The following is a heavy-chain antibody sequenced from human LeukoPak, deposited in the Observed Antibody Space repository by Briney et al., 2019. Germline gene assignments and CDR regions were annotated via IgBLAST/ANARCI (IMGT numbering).Heavy chain of an antibody. V-gene: IGHV3-48*02. CDR1: GFTVSSNY. CDR2: ISRSSSTI. D-gene: IGHD6-19*01. Sequence: PGGSLRLSCAVSGFTVSSNYMNWVRQAPGKGLEWVSYISRSSSTIYYADSVKGRFTISRDNAKNSLYLQMNSLRDEDTAVYYCARGKQWLPGWGQGTLVTVSS. CDR3: ARGKQWLPG. J-gene: IGHJ4*02.